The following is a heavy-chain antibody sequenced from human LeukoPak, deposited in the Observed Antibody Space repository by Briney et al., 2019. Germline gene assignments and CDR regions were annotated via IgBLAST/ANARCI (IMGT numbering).Heavy chain of an antibody. J-gene: IGHJ4*02. V-gene: IGHV4-59*01. CDR1: GGSFSTYY. CDR2: IYYSGST. D-gene: IGHD3-16*01. CDR3: ARAVITFGAPVAKGFDC. Sequence: SETLSLTCTVSGGSFSTYYWSWIRQPPGKGLEWIGYIYYSGSTDYNPSLKSRVTMSLDTSKTQFSLNLSSVTAADTALYYCARAVITFGAPVAKGFDCWGRGTLATVSS.